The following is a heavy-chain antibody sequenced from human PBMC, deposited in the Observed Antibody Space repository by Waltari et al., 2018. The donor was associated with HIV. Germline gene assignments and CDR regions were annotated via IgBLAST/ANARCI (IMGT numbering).Heavy chain of an antibody. CDR3: TTDKSWSPDY. J-gene: IGHJ4*02. D-gene: IGHD3-10*01. CDR1: GFEVSHAW. CDR2: IKRKIDGGTA. Sequence: GRRGEGGGGVLKPGGWRRVSCKASGFEVSHAWRRWVRQAPGKGLEWLGRIKRKIDGGTADYTESVQGRFSSSRDDSKNTVYLEMNSLKIEDTAVYDCTTDKSWSPDYWGQGTLVTVAS. V-gene: IGHV3-15*01.